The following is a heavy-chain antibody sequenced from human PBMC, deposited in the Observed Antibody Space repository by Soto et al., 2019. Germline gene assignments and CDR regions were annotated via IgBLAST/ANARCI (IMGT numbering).Heavy chain of an antibody. CDR2: IYGGGST. V-gene: IGHV3-53*01. J-gene: IGHJ4*02. CDR1: GFIVSTYY. D-gene: IGHD1-26*01. Sequence: EVQLVESGGGLIQPGGSLRLSCAASGFIVSTYYMSWVRQAPGKGLEWVSVIYGGGSTYHADSVKGRFTISRDNSKNTVYLQMNSLKAEDTAVYYCARGGWGSDLDYWGQGTLVIVSS. CDR3: ARGGWGSDLDY.